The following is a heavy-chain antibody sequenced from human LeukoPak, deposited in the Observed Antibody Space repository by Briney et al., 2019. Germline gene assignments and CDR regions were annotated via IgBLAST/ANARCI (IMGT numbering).Heavy chain of an antibody. CDR3: AKWGDYDILTGYYVPDY. D-gene: IGHD3-9*01. CDR2: ITGSDGTS. V-gene: IGHV3-23*01. CDR1: GFTFTNYA. J-gene: IGHJ4*02. Sequence: SLRLSCVASGFTFTNYAMSWVRQAPGKGLEWVSAITGSDGTSHYADSVKGRFTISRDNSKNTVYLQVNSLRAEDTAVYYCAKWGDYDILTGYYVPDYWGQGTLVTVSS.